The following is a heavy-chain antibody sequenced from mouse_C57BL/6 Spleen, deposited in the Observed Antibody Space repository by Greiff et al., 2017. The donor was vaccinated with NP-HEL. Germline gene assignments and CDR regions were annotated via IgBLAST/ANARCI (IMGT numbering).Heavy chain of an antibody. CDR1: GYTFTGYW. V-gene: IGHV1-9*01. Sequence: QVQLQQSGAELMKPGASVKLSCKATGYTFTGYWIEWVKQRPGHGLEWIGEILPGSGRTNYNEKFKGKATFTADKSSDTAYMQLSSLTTEDSAFYYSARWRNYEWAMDYWGQGTSVTVSS. D-gene: IGHD2-1*01. CDR3: ARWRNYEWAMDY. J-gene: IGHJ4*01. CDR2: ILPGSGRT.